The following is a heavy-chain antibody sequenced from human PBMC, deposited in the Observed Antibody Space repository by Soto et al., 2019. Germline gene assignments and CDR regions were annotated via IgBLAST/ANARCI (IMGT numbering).Heavy chain of an antibody. CDR1: GYTFTGYY. CDR3: ASVNVVVVAATREYYFDY. CDR2: INPNSGGT. V-gene: IGHV1-2*02. Sequence: GASVKVSCKASGYTFTGYYMHWVRQAPGQGLEWMGWINPNSGGTNYAQKFQGRVTMTRDTSISTDYMELSRLRSDDKAVYYCASVNVVVVAATREYYFDYWGQGTLVTVSS. D-gene: IGHD2-15*01. J-gene: IGHJ4*02.